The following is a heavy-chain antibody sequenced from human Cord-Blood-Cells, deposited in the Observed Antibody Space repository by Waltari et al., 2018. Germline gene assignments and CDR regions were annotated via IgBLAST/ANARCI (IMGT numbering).Heavy chain of an antibody. CDR3: ARQTGYRGSYPDY. CDR2: ISPIFGTA. V-gene: IGHV1-69*01. Sequence: QVQLVQSGAEVKKPGSSVKVSCKASGGTFSSYAISWVRQAPGQGREWMGGISPIFGTANYAQKFQGRVTITADESTSTAYRERSSLRSEDTAVYYCARQTGYRGSYPDYWGQGTLVTVSS. J-gene: IGHJ4*02. D-gene: IGHD1-26*01. CDR1: GGTFSSYA.